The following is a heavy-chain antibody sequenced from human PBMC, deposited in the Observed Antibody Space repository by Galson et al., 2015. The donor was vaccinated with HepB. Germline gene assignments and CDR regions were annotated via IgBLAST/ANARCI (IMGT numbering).Heavy chain of an antibody. J-gene: IGHJ4*02. CDR1: GFLFSNYS. V-gene: IGHV3-21*01. Sequence: SLRLSCAASGFLFSNYSMNWVRQPPGKGLEWVASINPTSYYIFYADSVEGRFTISRDNAKSSLHLQMHSLRGDDTAVYYCARGETVGPTTGFDYWGQGTLVTVPS. D-gene: IGHD1-26*01. CDR3: ARGETVGPTTGFDY. CDR2: INPTSYYI.